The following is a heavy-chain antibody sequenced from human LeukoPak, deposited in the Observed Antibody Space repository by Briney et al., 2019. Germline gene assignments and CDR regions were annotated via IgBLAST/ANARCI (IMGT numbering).Heavy chain of an antibody. Sequence: PGGSLRLSCAASGFTFSSYEMNWVRQAPGKGLEWLSYIIGCGPTTQYADSVRDRFTISRDNDKNAVYLQMNSLRADDTAIYYCVRDRGGAYSGDNLFDPWGQGTLVTVSS. D-gene: IGHD2-21*01. CDR2: IIGCGPTT. J-gene: IGHJ5*02. CDR1: GFTFSSYE. V-gene: IGHV3-48*03. CDR3: VRDRGGAYSGDNLFDP.